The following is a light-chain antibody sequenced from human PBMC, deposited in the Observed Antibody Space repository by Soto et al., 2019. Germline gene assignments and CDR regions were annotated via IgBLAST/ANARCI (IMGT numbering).Light chain of an antibody. Sequence: EIVSTQSPATLSLSPGERATLSCRASQSFSSYLAWYQQKPGQAPRLLIYDASKRATGIPARFSGRGSGTDFTLTISSLEPEDFAVYYCQRRSNWPPVITFGQGTRLEIK. CDR2: DAS. V-gene: IGKV3-11*01. J-gene: IGKJ5*01. CDR3: QRRSNWPPVIT. CDR1: QSFSSY.